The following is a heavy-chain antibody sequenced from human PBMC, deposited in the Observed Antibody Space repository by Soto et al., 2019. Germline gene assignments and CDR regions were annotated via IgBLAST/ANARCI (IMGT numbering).Heavy chain of an antibody. V-gene: IGHV3-23*01. CDR2: ISGSGVST. CDR1: GFTFSSYA. Sequence: EVPLLESGGGLVQPGGSLRLSCAASGFTFSSYAMNWVRQAPGKGLEWVSTISGSGVSTYYADSVKGRFTISRDNSTNTLYLQMNSLRAEDTAVYYCAKDRQGSYFDYWGQGTLVTVSS. CDR3: AKDRQGSYFDY. J-gene: IGHJ4*02. D-gene: IGHD1-26*01.